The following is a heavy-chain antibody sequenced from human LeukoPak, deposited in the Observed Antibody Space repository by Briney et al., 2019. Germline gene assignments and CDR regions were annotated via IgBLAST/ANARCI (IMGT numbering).Heavy chain of an antibody. CDR1: GFTFSSYS. Sequence: GGSLRLFRAASGFTFSSYSKNWVRPAPGEGPGWVSSLSSSSSYIYYADSVKGRFTISRDNTKNSLYLQMNSLRAEDTAVYYCARDMDLDIVVVVAATALDYWGQGTLVTVSS. D-gene: IGHD2-15*01. CDR2: LSSSSSYI. CDR3: ARDMDLDIVVVVAATALDY. J-gene: IGHJ4*02. V-gene: IGHV3-21*01.